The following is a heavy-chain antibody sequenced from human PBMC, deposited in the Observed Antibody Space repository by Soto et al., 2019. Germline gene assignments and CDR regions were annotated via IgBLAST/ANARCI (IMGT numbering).Heavy chain of an antibody. CDR2: IKSDGSST. CDR3: AREFGKVDY. D-gene: IGHD3-10*01. V-gene: IGHV3-74*01. Sequence: GGSLRLSCAFSGFTFSSYWMHWVRQAPGKGLVWVARIKSDGSSTDYADSVKGRFAVSRDNAKNTLFLQMSSLRAEDTAVYYCAREFGKVDYWGQGTLVPVSS. CDR1: GFTFSSYW. J-gene: IGHJ4*02.